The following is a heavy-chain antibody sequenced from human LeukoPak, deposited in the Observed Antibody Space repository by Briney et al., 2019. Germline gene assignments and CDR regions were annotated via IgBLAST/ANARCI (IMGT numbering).Heavy chain of an antibody. CDR3: ARERYDFWSGYPNYYFDY. V-gene: IGHV4-30-4*01. J-gene: IGHJ4*02. CDR1: GSSISSGDYY. D-gene: IGHD3-3*01. Sequence: SETLSLTCTVSGSSISSGDYYWSWIRQPPGKGLEWLGYIYYSGSTYYNPSLKSRVTISVDRSKNQFSLKLSSVTAADTAVYYCARERYDFWSGYPNYYFDYWGQGTLVTVSS. CDR2: IYYSGST.